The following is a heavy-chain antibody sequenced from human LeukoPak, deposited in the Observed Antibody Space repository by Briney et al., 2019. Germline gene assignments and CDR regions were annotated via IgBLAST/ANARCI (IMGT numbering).Heavy chain of an antibody. Sequence: PGGSLRLSCAASGFTFSNYAMSWVRQAPGKGLEWVSGVIGSGRSTYYADSVKGRFTISRDNSRNTLYLQMNSLRAEDTAVYYCTRPHVDGEYYYLQHWDQGTLVTVSS. V-gene: IGHV3-23*01. CDR1: GFTFSNYA. CDR3: TRPHVDGEYYYLQH. CDR2: VIGSGRST. D-gene: IGHD2/OR15-2a*01. J-gene: IGHJ1*01.